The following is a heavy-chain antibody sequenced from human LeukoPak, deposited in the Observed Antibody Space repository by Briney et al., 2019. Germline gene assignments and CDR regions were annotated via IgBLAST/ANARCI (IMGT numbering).Heavy chain of an antibody. D-gene: IGHD2-8*01. CDR1: GFTFSSYW. CDR2: IKQDGSDN. V-gene: IGHV3-7*01. J-gene: IGHJ2*01. CDR3: ARAPTYCTNGVCRRYFDP. Sequence: GGSLRLSCAASGFTFSSYWMSWVRQAPGKGLEWVANIKQDGSDNYYVDSVKGRFTISRDNAKNSLYLQMNSLRAEDTAVYYCARAPTYCTNGVCRRYFDPWGRGTLVTVSS.